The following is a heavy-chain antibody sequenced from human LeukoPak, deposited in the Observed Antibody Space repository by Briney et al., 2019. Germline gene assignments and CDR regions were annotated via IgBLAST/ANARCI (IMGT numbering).Heavy chain of an antibody. CDR1: GGFISSSSYY. CDR2: MYYSAST. CDR3: ARDGYSSGWYLDY. D-gene: IGHD6-19*01. V-gene: IGHV4-39*07. Sequence: SETLSLTCTVSGGFISSSSYYWGWIRQPPGKGLEWIGSMYYSASTYYHPSLKSRVTISVDTSKNQFSLKLSSVTAADTAVYYCARDGYSSGWYLDYWGQGTLVTVSS. J-gene: IGHJ4*02.